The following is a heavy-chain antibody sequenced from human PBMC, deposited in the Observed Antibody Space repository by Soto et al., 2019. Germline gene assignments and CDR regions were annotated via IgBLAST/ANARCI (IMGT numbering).Heavy chain of an antibody. V-gene: IGHV3-64D*08. D-gene: IGHD2-15*01. J-gene: IGHJ4*02. CDR2: ISSNGGST. CDR3: VKDIVVVVVATPFFDC. CDR1: GFTFSSYA. Sequence: GVLRLSCSASGFTFSSYAMHWVRQAPGKGLEYVSAISSNGGSTYYADSVKGRFTISRDNSRNTLYLQMSSLRAEDTAVYYCVKDIVVVVVATPFFDCWSKGTLVTVSS.